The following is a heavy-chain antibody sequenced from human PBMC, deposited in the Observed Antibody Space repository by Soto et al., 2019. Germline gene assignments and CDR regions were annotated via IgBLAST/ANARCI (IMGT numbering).Heavy chain of an antibody. CDR3: ARDRSGKFTPHWYFDL. CDR1: GGCISGYF. J-gene: IGHJ2*01. CDR2: TYDSGTT. D-gene: IGHD2-15*01. V-gene: IGHV4-59*01. Sequence: PXEILSLTCTVYGGCISGYFWSWVRQPPGKGLEWIGETYDSGTTNYNPSLKSRVSISVETSKNQFSLKLTSLAAADTAVYYCARDRSGKFTPHWYFDLWGRGTLVTVSS.